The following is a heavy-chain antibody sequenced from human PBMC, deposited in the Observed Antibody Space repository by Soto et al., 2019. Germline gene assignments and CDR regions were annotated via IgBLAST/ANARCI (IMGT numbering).Heavy chain of an antibody. CDR2: ITICSIAM. Sequence: EVQLVESGGGLVKPGESLRLSCAASGFTFSNYNLNWVRQAPGKGLEWVSHITICSIAMYYADSVKGRFTISRDNAKNSLSLQMNGLRAEDTAVYFCVRESYPAKAFDIWGQGTMVTVSS. D-gene: IGHD2-2*01. J-gene: IGHJ3*02. CDR1: GFTFSNYN. CDR3: VRESYPAKAFDI. V-gene: IGHV3-21*01.